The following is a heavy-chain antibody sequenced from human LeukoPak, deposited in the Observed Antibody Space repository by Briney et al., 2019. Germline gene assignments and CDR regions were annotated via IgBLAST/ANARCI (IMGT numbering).Heavy chain of an antibody. CDR1: GYSFTSYW. CDR2: IYPGDSDT. J-gene: IGHJ4*02. D-gene: IGHD2-2*01. V-gene: IGHV5-51*01. CDR3: ARDRYCNSASCYFDY. Sequence: GESLKISCKGSGYSFTSYWIGWVRQMPGKGLERMGIIYPGDSDTRYSPSFQGQVTISADKSISTAYLQWSSLKASDTAIYYCARDRYCNSASCYFDYWGQGTPVTVSS.